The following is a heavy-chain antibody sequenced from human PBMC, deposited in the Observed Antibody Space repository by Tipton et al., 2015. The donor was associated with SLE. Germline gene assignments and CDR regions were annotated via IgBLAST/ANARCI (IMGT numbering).Heavy chain of an antibody. CDR2: INENGRA. CDR3: ARHEAAPGTAGWFFDL. Sequence: TLSLTCAVSGETISSDNWWSWVRQPPGKGLEWIGEINENGRATYNPSLKSRVTISVGTSRNQLSLNLRSATAADTAVYYCARHEAAPGTAGWFFDLWGRGTLVTVSS. J-gene: IGHJ2*01. CDR1: GETISSDNW. V-gene: IGHV4-4*02. D-gene: IGHD6-13*01.